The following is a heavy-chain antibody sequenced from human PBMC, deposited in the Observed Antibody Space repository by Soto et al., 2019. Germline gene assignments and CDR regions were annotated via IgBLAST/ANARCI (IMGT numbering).Heavy chain of an antibody. V-gene: IGHV3-30-3*01. D-gene: IGHD6-19*01. Sequence: GGSLRLSCAASGFTFSSYAMHWVRQAPGKGLEWVAVISYDGSNKYYADSVKGRFTISRDNSKNTLYLQMNSLRAEDTAVYYCARDLKGRSSGWYTNYYYYYGMDVWGQGTTVTVSS. CDR2: ISYDGSNK. CDR3: ARDLKGRSSGWYTNYYYYYGMDV. J-gene: IGHJ6*02. CDR1: GFTFSSYA.